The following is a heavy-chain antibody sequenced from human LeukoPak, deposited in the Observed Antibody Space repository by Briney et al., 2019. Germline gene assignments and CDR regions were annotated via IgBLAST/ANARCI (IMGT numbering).Heavy chain of an antibody. D-gene: IGHD1-26*01. Sequence: TSVKVSCKASGYTFTSYDISWVRQAPGQRLEWMGWISTYNGNTNYAQKLQRRDTITTDTITTTACVELRSLRSDDTAVYYAARVQSGNWFDPWGESTQVTVSS. J-gene: IGHJ5*02. CDR1: GYTFTSYD. V-gene: IGHV1-18*01. CDR2: ISTYNGNT. CDR3: ARVQSGNWFDP.